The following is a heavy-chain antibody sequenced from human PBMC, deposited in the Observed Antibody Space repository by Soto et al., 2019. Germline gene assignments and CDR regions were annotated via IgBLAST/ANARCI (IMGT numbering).Heavy chain of an antibody. J-gene: IGHJ4*02. V-gene: IGHV3-23*01. CDR1: GFTFSSYA. CDR2: ISGSGSST. Sequence: SLRFSCAAYGFTFSSYAMSWFRQATGPGLEWVSVISGSGSSTYYADSVKGRFTITRDNPKKTLYVQMNSLRAEDTAVYYCAKMSDFCSGSPTYHFDYWGQGTQVTVS. D-gene: IGHD3-3*01. CDR3: AKMSDFCSGSPTYHFDY.